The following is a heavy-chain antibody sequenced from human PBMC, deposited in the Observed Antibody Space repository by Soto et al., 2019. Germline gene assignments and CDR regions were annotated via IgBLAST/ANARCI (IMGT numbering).Heavy chain of an antibody. V-gene: IGHV3-23*01. CDR2: MSATDLRS. D-gene: IGHD4-17*01. CDR3: AKDPNGDYVGGFDF. CDR1: GFTFNNYA. J-gene: IGHJ3*01. Sequence: EVQLLESGGGLVQPGGSLRLSCAASGFTFNNYAMTWVRQAPGKGLEWVSSMSATDLRSYYADSVKGRFTISRDDSKSTLYLQMNSVRVGDTAVYYCAKDPNGDYVGGFDFWGQGKMVTV.